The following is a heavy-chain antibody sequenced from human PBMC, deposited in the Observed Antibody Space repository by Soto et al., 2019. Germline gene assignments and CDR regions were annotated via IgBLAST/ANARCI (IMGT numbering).Heavy chain of an antibody. CDR1: GGTFRSSA. V-gene: IGHV1-69*13. D-gene: IGHD1-26*01. CDR3: ARDDRVEVGIFDY. J-gene: IGHJ4*02. CDR2: IIPIFGTA. Sequence: SVKVSCKASGGTFRSSAISWVRQAPGQGLEWMGGIIPIFGTANYAQKFQGRVTITADESTSTAYMELRSLRSDDTAVYYCARDDRVEVGIFDYWGQGTLVTVSS.